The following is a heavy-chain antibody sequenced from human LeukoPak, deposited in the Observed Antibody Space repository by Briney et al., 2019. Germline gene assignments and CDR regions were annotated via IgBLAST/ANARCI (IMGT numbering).Heavy chain of an antibody. V-gene: IGHV3-21*01. D-gene: IGHD3-9*01. J-gene: IGHJ6*04. CDR2: ISSSSSYI. Sequence: GGSLRLSCAASGFTFSSYTMNWVRQAPGRGLEWVSSISSSSSYIYYADSVKGRFTISRDNAKNSLYLQMNSLRAEDTAVYYCARESYDILTGYWNGMDVWGKGTTVTVSS. CDR3: ARESYDILTGYWNGMDV. CDR1: GFTFSSYT.